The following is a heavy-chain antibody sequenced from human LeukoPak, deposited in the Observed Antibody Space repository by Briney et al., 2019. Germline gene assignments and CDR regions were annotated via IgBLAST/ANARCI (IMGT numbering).Heavy chain of an antibody. J-gene: IGHJ3*02. D-gene: IGHD1-14*01. Sequence: SETLSLTCTVSGGSISSSSYYWGWIRQPPGNGLEWIGSIYYSGSTYYNPSLKSRVTISVDTSKNQFSLKLSSVTAADTAVYYCARHQAPPEHAFDIWGQGTMVTVSS. CDR2: IYYSGST. CDR1: GGSISSSSYY. V-gene: IGHV4-39*01. CDR3: ARHQAPPEHAFDI.